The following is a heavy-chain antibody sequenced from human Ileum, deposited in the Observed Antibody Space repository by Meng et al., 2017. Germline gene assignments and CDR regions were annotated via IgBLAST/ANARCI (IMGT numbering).Heavy chain of an antibody. CDR1: GYSFIAYD. D-gene: IGHD1-26*01. CDR3: GRDRGTYLSVDY. V-gene: IGHV1-2*06. J-gene: IGHJ4*02. Sequence: VWSGAEVKKPGTSVKVSCTTSGYSFIAYDLHWVRQAPGQWLEWMGRINHDSGDTNCAPKFQGRLTMTRDSSMSTAYMELSSLRSDDTAVYFCGRDRGTYLSVDYCGQGTLVTVSS. CDR2: INHDSGDT.